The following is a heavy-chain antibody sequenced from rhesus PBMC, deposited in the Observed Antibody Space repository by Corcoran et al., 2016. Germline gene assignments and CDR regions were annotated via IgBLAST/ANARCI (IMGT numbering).Heavy chain of an antibody. CDR1: GYSISSGYY. CDR3: ARLGRRFLTPGCFDY. J-gene: IGHJ4*01. CDR2: ISGGSGET. V-gene: IGHV4-99*01. D-gene: IGHD3-3*01. Sequence: QVQLQESGPGLVKPSETLSLTCAVSGYSISSGYYWGWLRLPPGTGLEYSGYISGGSGETTKNPAHKRRDTITKEPTKNPFSRKLSSVTAADTDVYYGARLGRRFLTPGCFDYWGQGVLVTVSS.